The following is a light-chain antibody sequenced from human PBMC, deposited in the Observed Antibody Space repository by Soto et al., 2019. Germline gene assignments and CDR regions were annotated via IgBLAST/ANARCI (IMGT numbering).Light chain of an antibody. CDR2: GAS. J-gene: IGKJ3*01. Sequence: EIVLTQSPGTLSLSPGERATLSCRASQSVSSSYLVWYQQKPGQAPRLLIYGASSRATGIPDRFSGSGSGTDLTLTISRLEPEDFAVYYCQQYGSSRFTFGPGTKVDIK. CDR3: QQYGSSRFT. V-gene: IGKV3-20*01. CDR1: QSVSSSY.